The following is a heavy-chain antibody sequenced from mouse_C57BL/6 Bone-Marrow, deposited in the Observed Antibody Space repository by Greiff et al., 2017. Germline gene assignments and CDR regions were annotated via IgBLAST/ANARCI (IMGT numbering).Heavy chain of an antibody. CDR1: GSTFTSYW. CDR3: ARAYYYYGSSYFYWYFDV. CDR2: IDPSDSYT. D-gene: IGHD1-1*01. Sequence: QVQLQQPGAELVMPGASVKLSCKASGSTFTSYWLHWVKQRPEQGLEWIGEIDPSDSYTNYNQKFKVKSTLTVDKSSSTAYMRLSSLTSEDSAVYYCARAYYYYGSSYFYWYFDVWGTGTTVTVSS. J-gene: IGHJ1*03. V-gene: IGHV1-69*01.